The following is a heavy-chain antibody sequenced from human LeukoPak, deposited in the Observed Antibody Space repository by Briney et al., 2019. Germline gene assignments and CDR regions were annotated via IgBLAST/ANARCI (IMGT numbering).Heavy chain of an antibody. CDR1: GFIFSNYA. V-gene: IGHV3-23*01. J-gene: IGHJ4*01. D-gene: IGHD3-9*01. CDR2: IGGRDGGT. CDR3: AKWGNYDILTGYYDSDY. Sequence: GGSLSLSCAASGFIFSNYAMSWVRQAPGKGLEWVSAIGGRDGGTSYADSVKGRFTVSRDDPKNTLYLQMNTLRVENTAVYYCAKWGNYDILTGYYDSDYWGHGTLVTVSS.